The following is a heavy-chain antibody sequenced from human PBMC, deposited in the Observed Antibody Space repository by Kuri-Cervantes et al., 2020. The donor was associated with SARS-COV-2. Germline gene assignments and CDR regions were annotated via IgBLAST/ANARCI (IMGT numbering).Heavy chain of an antibody. CDR2: ISAYNGNT. V-gene: IGHV1-18*01. CDR1: GYTFSTYG. CDR3: ARRREVDY. Sequence: AAVKVSCKTSGYTFSTYGVSWVRQAPGQGLEWMGWISAYNGNTNYAQKLQGRVTMTTDTSTSTAYMELRSLRSDDTAVYYCARRREVDYWGQGTLVTVSS. D-gene: IGHD1-26*01. J-gene: IGHJ4*02.